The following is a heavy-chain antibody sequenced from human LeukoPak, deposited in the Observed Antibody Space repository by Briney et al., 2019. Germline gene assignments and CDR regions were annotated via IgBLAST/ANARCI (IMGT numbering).Heavy chain of an antibody. CDR3: ARDYCTSTSCYVDY. D-gene: IGHD2-2*01. CDR2: MNPNSGNT. CDR1: GYTFSDNF. Sequence: ASVKVSCKASGYTFSDNFMHWVRQAPGQGLEWMGWMNPNSGNTGYAQKFQGRVTMTRDTSISTAYMELSRLRSDDTAVYYCARDYCTSTSCYVDYWGQGTLVTVSS. J-gene: IGHJ4*02. V-gene: IGHV1-2*02.